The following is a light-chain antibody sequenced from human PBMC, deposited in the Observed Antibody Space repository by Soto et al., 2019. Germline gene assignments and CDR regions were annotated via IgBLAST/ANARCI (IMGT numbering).Light chain of an antibody. Sequence: QSVLTQPASVSGSPGQSITISCTGTSSGVGNYKYVSWYQQHPGEAPKLMIYEVSNRPSGVSNRFSGSKSGNTASLTISGLQAEDETDYYCSSYTSSRAYVFGIGTKVTVL. J-gene: IGLJ1*01. CDR3: SSYTSSRAYV. CDR1: SSGVGNYKY. CDR2: EVS. V-gene: IGLV2-14*01.